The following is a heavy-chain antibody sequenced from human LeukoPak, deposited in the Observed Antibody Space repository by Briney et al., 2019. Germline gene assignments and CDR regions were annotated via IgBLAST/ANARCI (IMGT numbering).Heavy chain of an antibody. J-gene: IGHJ4*02. Sequence: SETLSLTCTVSGGSISRSNYYWGWIRQPPGKGLEWIGGIYYSGSTYYNPSLKSRVTISVDTSKNQFSLKLSSVTAADTAVYYCARDLAGGSDYWGQGTLVTVSS. V-gene: IGHV4-39*07. CDR1: GGSISRSNYY. D-gene: IGHD6-19*01. CDR2: IYYSGST. CDR3: ARDLAGGSDY.